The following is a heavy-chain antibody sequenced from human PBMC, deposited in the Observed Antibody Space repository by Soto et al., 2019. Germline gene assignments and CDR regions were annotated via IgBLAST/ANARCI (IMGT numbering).Heavy chain of an antibody. V-gene: IGHV4-59*01. D-gene: IGHD4-17*01. Sequence: SATLSLTCTVSGGSISSYYWSWIRQPPGKGLEWIGYIYYSGSTNYNPSLKSRVTISVDTSKNQFSLKLSSVTAADTAVYYCARRYGASFDYWGQGTLVTVSS. J-gene: IGHJ4*02. CDR3: ARRYGASFDY. CDR2: IYYSGST. CDR1: GGSISSYY.